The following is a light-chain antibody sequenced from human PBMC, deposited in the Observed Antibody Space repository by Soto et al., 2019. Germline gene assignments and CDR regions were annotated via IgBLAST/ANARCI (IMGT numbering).Light chain of an antibody. J-gene: IGLJ3*02. Sequence: QSVLTQPPSVSAAPGQKVTISCAGGSSNIGNNYVSWYQQVAGTAPKLLIFDNNKRPSGIPDRFSGSKSGTSATLGIAGLQTGDAADYYCATWDSSLGAWLFGGGTQLTVL. CDR1: SSNIGNNY. V-gene: IGLV1-51*01. CDR2: DNN. CDR3: ATWDSSLGAWL.